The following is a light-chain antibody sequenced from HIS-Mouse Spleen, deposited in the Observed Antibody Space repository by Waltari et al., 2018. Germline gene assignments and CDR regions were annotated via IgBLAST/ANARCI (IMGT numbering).Light chain of an antibody. V-gene: IGLV3-10*01. J-gene: IGLJ2*01. CDR1: KLGDKY. Sequence: SYELTQPPSVSVSPGQTASITCSGDKLGDKYAYWYQQKSGQAPVLVIYEDSKRPSGIPERFSGSSSGKMATLTISGAQVEDEADYYCYSTDSSGNHRVFGGGTKLTVL. CDR3: YSTDSSGNHRV. CDR2: EDS.